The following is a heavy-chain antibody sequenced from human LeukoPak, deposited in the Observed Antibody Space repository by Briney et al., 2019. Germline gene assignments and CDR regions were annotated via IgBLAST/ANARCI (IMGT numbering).Heavy chain of an antibody. CDR3: ARGLHGHLTFGESDAFDI. D-gene: IGHD3-16*01. V-gene: IGHV1-69*01. CDR2: IIPIFGTA. J-gene: IGHJ3*02. CDR1: GGTFSSYA. Sequence: GSSVKVSCKASGGTFSSYAISWVRQAPGQGLEWMGGIIPIFGTANYAQKFQGRVTITADESTSTAYMELSSLRSEDTAVYYCARGLHGHLTFGESDAFDIWGQGTMVTVSS.